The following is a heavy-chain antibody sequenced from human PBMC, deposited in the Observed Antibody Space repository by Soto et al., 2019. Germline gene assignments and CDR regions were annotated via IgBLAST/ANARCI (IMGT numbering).Heavy chain of an antibody. Sequence: EVQLVESGGGVVRPGGSLRLACAVSGFSLDEYGMSWVRQAPGKGLEWVSGMHRNGNTTGYAYSVKGRFTISRDDAKNSLYLQMNSLRAEDTAFYYCARDHRWGYEYGDYGDSWGHGTLVTVSS. CDR2: MHRNGNTT. V-gene: IGHV3-20*04. J-gene: IGHJ5*01. CDR3: ARDHRWGYEYGDYGDS. CDR1: GFSLDEYG. D-gene: IGHD4-17*01.